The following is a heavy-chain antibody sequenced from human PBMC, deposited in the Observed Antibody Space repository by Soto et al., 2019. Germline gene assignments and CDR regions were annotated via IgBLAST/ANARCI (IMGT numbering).Heavy chain of an antibody. Sequence: SETLSLTCTVSGGSIISSSYYWGWIRQPPGKGLEWIGSIYYSGSTYYNPSLKSRVTISVDTSKNQFSLKLSSVTAADTAVYYCARQRITMVRGVYYYYYGMDVWGQGTTVTVSS. D-gene: IGHD3-10*01. CDR1: GGSIISSSYY. CDR2: IYYSGST. V-gene: IGHV4-39*01. CDR3: ARQRITMVRGVYYYYYGMDV. J-gene: IGHJ6*02.